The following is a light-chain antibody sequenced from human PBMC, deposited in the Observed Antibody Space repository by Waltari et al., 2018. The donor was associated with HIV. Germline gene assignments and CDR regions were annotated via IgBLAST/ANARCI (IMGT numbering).Light chain of an antibody. J-gene: IGLJ1*01. V-gene: IGLV2-18*02. CDR3: NSFTSSTTYV. CDR1: SSNVGGYHR. Sequence: QSALTQPPPVSGSPGQSVTISSTGTSSNVGGYHRGTCYQKPPCPGPNVIIYEVSNRPSGVPDRFSGSKSGHTASLTISVLQAEDEADYYCNSFTSSTTYVFGTGTTVTVL. CDR2: EVS.